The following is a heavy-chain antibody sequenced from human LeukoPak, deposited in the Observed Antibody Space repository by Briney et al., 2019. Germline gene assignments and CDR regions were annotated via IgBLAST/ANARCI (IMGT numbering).Heavy chain of an antibody. Sequence: TGGSLRLSCAASGFTFDDYAMHWVRQAPGKGLEWVSGISWNSGSIGYADSVKGRFTISRDNAKNSLYLQMNSLRAEDTALYYCAKARTGYSSGPRYYFDYWGQGTLVTVSS. J-gene: IGHJ4*02. D-gene: IGHD6-19*01. V-gene: IGHV3-9*01. CDR2: ISWNSGSI. CDR1: GFTFDDYA. CDR3: AKARTGYSSGPRYYFDY.